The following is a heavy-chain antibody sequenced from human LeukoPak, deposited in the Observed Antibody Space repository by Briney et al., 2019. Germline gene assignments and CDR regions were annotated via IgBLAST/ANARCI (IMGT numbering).Heavy chain of an antibody. CDR1: GGTFSSYA. J-gene: IGHJ2*01. CDR3: ARDPSNTSGRYQYFDL. D-gene: IGHD6-19*01. V-gene: IGHV1-69*05. CDR2: IIPIFGTA. Sequence: SVKVSCKASGGTFSSYAISWVRQAPGQGLEWMGGIIPIFGTANYAQKFQGRVTMTTDRSTTTAYMELRSLTSDDTALYYCARDPSNTSGRYQYFDLWGRGTLVTVSS.